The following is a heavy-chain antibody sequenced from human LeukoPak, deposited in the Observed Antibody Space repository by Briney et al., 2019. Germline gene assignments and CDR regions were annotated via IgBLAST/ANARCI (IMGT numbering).Heavy chain of an antibody. CDR2: INTNTGSP. D-gene: IGHD3-22*01. V-gene: IGHV7-4-1*02. CDR3: ARAETVWASDYDNNGYYDY. CDR1: GYPFTTYT. Sequence: GASVKVSCKASGYPFTTYTMNWVRQAPGQGLEWMGWINTNTGSPTYAQAFTGRLVFSLDTSVSTAFLQINSLRAEDTAVYFCARAETVWASDYDNNGYYDYWGQGTLVTVSS. J-gene: IGHJ4*02.